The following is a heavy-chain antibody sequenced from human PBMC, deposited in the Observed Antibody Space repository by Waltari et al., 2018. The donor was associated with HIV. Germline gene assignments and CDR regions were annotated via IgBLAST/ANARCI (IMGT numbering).Heavy chain of an antibody. CDR1: GLTSSNYW. CDR3: ARDLYSRNGDDY. D-gene: IGHD6-13*01. Sequence: EVQLVESGGGLVQPGGSLRLSCAASGLTSSNYWMHWVGQAPGKGLVWVSRINSDGSSTNYAGSVKGRFTVSRDNAKNTLYLQMNSLRAEDTAVYYCARDLYSRNGDDYWGQGTLVTVSS. CDR2: INSDGSST. V-gene: IGHV3-74*01. J-gene: IGHJ4*02.